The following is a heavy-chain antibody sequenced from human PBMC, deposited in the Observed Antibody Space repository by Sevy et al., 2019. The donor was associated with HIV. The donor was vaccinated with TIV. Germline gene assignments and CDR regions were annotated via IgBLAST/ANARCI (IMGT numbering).Heavy chain of an antibody. Sequence: GGSLRLSCAASGFTFSSYEMNWVRQAPGKGLEWVSYISSSGSTIYYADSVKGRFTISRGNAKNSLYLQMNSLRAEDTAVYYCARFGNWNYYFDYWGQGTLVTVSS. J-gene: IGHJ4*02. CDR2: ISSSGSTI. D-gene: IGHD1-7*01. V-gene: IGHV3-48*03. CDR1: GFTFSSYE. CDR3: ARFGNWNYYFDY.